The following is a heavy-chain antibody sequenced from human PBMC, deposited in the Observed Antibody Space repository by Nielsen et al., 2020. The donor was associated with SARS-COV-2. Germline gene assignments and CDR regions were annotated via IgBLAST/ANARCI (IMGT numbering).Heavy chain of an antibody. CDR3: AKVAGIVGAMLDY. Sequence: WIRQPPGKGLEWVSAITGSGSSTYYADSVKGRFTISRDNSKSTLYLQMNSLRAEDTAVYYCAKVAGIVGAMLDYWGQGTLVTVSS. CDR2: ITGSGSST. V-gene: IGHV3-23*01. D-gene: IGHD1-26*01. J-gene: IGHJ4*02.